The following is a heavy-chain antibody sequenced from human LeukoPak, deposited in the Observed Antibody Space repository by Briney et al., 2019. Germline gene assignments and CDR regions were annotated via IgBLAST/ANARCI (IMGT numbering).Heavy chain of an antibody. CDR1: GFTFSSYG. J-gene: IGHJ4*02. CDR3: AKDSRYGYFFDY. CDR2: ISYDGSNK. V-gene: IGHV3-30*18. Sequence: GGSLRLSCAASGFTFSSYGMHRVRQAPGKGLEWVAVISYDGSNKYYADSVKGRFTISRDNSKNTLYLQMNSLRAEDTAVYYCAKDSRYGYFFDYWGQGTLVTVSS. D-gene: IGHD5-18*01.